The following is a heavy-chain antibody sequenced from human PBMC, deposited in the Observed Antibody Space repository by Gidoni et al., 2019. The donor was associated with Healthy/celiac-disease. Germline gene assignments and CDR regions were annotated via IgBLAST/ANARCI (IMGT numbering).Heavy chain of an antibody. CDR1: GFTFSSYW. CDR2: LNSDGSST. Sequence: EVQLVESGGGLVQPGGSLRLPGAASGFTFSSYWMHWVRQAPGKGLVWVSRLNSDGSSTSYADSVKGRFTSSRDNAKNTLYLQMNSLRAEDTAVYYCARVGVVGTFDYWGQGTLVTVSS. D-gene: IGHD3-16*01. CDR3: ARVGVVGTFDY. V-gene: IGHV3-74*01. J-gene: IGHJ4*02.